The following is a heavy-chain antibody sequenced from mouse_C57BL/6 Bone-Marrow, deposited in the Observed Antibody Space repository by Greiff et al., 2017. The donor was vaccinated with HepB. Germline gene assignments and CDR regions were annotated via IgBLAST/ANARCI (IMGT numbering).Heavy chain of an antibody. CDR3: ARLKSRYFDV. J-gene: IGHJ1*03. CDR1: GYAFSSSW. CDR2: IYPGDGDT. Sequence: VKVVESGPELVKPGASVKISCKASGYAFSSSWMNWVKQRPGKGLEWIGRIYPGDGDTNYNGKFKGKATLTADKSSSTAYMQLSSLTSEDSAVYFCARLKSRYFDVWGTGTTVTVSS. V-gene: IGHV1-82*01.